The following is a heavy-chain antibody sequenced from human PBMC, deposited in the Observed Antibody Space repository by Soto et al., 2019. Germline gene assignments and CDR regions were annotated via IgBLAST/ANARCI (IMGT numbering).Heavy chain of an antibody. CDR3: AKHYCGTSTTCFDAFDI. CDR1: GFTFSSYA. CDR2: ISGSGGST. Sequence: GGSLRLSCAASGFTFSSYAMTWVRQAPGKGLEWVSAISGSGGSTYYSASLQGRFSISRDNSKNTLYLQMSSLRADDTAVYYCAKHYCGTSTTCFDAFDIWGQGTMVTVSS. J-gene: IGHJ3*02. D-gene: IGHD2-2*01. V-gene: IGHV3-23*01.